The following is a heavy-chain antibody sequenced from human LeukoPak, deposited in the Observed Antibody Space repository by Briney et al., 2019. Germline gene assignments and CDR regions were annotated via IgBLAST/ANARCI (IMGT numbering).Heavy chain of an antibody. D-gene: IGHD1-7*01. CDR1: GGSISSHY. CDR3: ARGRSLPGSTSIFVS. V-gene: IGHV4-4*07. J-gene: IGHJ4*02. Sequence: SETLSLTCTVSGGSISSHYRSWIRQPAGKGLEWIGRIYTSGNTNYDPSLKSRVTMSVDTSKNQFSLKLNSVTAADTAVYYCARGRSLPGSTSIFVSWARGTLVTVSS. CDR2: IYTSGNT.